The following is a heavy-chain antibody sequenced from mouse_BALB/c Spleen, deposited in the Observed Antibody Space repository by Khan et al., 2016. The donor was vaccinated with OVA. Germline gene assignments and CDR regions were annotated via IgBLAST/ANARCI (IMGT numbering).Heavy chain of an antibody. CDR3: IRGSYGGFAY. V-gene: IGHV1S81*02. J-gene: IGHJ3*01. CDR2: INPNNGGT. Sequence: QVQLQQSGAELVKPGASVKLSCKASGYTFTSYQMYWVKQRPGQGLEWIGEINPNNGGTNFNEKFKSKATLTVDKSSSTAFMQLSSLTSEDSAVYYCIRGSYGGFAYWGQGTLVTVSA. D-gene: IGHD1-1*01. CDR1: GYTFTSYQ.